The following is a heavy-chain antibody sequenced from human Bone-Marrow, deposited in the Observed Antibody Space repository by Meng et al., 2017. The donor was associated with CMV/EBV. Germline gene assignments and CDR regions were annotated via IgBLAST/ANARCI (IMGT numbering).Heavy chain of an antibody. J-gene: IGHJ4*02. CDR2: ISYDGSNK. Sequence: GESLKISCAASGFTFSSYAMHWVRQAPGKGLEWVAVISYDGSNKYYADSVKGRFTISRDNSKNTLYLQMNSLRAEDTAVYYCTRVSAGRDWSRRYSYFDYWGQGTLVTVSS. D-gene: IGHD3-9*01. CDR3: TRVSAGRDWSRRYSYFDY. CDR1: GFTFSSYA. V-gene: IGHV3-30*04.